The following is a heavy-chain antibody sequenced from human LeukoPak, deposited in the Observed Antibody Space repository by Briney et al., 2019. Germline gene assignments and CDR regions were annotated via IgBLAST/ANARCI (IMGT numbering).Heavy chain of an antibody. V-gene: IGHV3-74*01. D-gene: IGHD2-2*01. CDR1: GFTFSSYW. CDR2: NNSDGSST. J-gene: IGHJ4*02. Sequence: GGSLRLSCAASGFTFSSYWMHWVRQAPGKGLVWVSRNNSDGSSTSYADSVKGRFTISRDNAKNTLYLQMNSLRAEDTAVYYCARASYQLQGYFDYWGQGTLVTVSS. CDR3: ARASYQLQGYFDY.